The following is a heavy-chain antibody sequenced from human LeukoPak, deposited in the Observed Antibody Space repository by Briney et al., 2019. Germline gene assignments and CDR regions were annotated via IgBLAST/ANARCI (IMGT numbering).Heavy chain of an antibody. V-gene: IGHV4-59*11. CDR1: GRPIISHY. D-gene: IGHD1-1*01. CDR3: VRDALEGYYSYYYMDV. CDR2: ISNSGST. J-gene: IGHJ6*03. Sequence: PSDTLSLTCSVSGRPIISHYWSWLRQPPGKGLEWIGYISNSGSTDYNPSLRSRVTISINTSKNQFSLKLTSVTAADSAVYYCVRDALEGYYSYYYMDVWGRGTTVTVFS.